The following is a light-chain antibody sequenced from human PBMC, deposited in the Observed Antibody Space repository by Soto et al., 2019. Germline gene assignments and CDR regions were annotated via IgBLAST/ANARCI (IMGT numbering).Light chain of an antibody. Sequence: EIVLTQSPGTLSLSPGERGTLSCRASQRISSSHLAWYQQKPGQAPRLLIYGASFRATGIPDRFSGSGSGTDFTLTISRPEPEDIAVYYFQQFSYSPWTFGQGTKVEVK. V-gene: IGKV3-20*01. J-gene: IGKJ1*01. CDR2: GAS. CDR3: QQFSYSPWT. CDR1: QRISSSH.